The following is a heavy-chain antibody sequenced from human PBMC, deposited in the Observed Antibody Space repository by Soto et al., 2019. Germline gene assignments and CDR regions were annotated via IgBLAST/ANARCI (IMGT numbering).Heavy chain of an antibody. CDR3: ARDDDSSGYFLAYIDY. CDR2: ISYDGSNK. J-gene: IGHJ4*02. CDR1: GFTFSSYA. Sequence: ESGGGVVQPGRSLRLSCAASGFTFSSYAMHWVRQAPGKGLEWVAVISYDGSNKYYADSVKGRFTISRDNSKNTLYLQMNSLRAEDTAVYYCARDDDSSGYFLAYIDYWGQGTLVTVSS. V-gene: IGHV3-30-3*01. D-gene: IGHD3-22*01.